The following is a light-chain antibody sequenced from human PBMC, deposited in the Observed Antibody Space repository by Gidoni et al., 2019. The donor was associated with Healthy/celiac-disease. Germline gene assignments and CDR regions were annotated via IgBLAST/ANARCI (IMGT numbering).Light chain of an antibody. J-gene: IGKJ3*01. V-gene: IGKV3-15*01. Sequence: EIVMTQSPATLSVSTGERDKLSCRASQCVSSNGAWYQQKPGQAPRLLIYGASTRATGIPARFSGSGSGTEFTLTICSLQSEDFAVYYCQQYNNWPPFTFGPGTKVEIK. CDR3: QQYNNWPPFT. CDR1: QCVSSN. CDR2: GAS.